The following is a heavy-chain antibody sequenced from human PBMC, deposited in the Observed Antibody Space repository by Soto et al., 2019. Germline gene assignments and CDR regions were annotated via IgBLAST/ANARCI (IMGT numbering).Heavy chain of an antibody. CDR1: GGSISSSNW. Sequence: TSETLSLTCAVSGGSISSSNWWSWVRQPPGKGLEWIGEIYHSGSTNYNPSLKSRVTISVDKSKNQFSLKLSSVTAADTAVYYCARVISSTTYYYGMDVWGQGTTVTVSS. J-gene: IGHJ6*02. D-gene: IGHD2-2*01. CDR3: ARVISSTTYYYGMDV. V-gene: IGHV4-4*02. CDR2: IYHSGST.